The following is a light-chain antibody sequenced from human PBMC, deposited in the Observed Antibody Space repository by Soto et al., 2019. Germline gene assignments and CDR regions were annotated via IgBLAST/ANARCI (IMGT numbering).Light chain of an antibody. CDR2: AAS. J-gene: IGKJ5*01. CDR1: QSISSY. V-gene: IGKV1-39*01. Sequence: DIQMTQSPSSLSASVGDRVTITCRASQSISSYLNWYQQKPGKAPKLLIYAASSLQSGVQSRFSGSESGTDFTLTISSLQPEDFATYYCQQSYSTPPVAFGQGTRLEIK. CDR3: QQSYSTPPVA.